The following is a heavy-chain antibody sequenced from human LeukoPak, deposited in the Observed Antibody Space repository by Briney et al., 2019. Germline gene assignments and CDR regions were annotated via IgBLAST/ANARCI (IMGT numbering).Heavy chain of an antibody. Sequence: GGSLRLSCAASGFTFSNYEMNWVRQAPGKGLEWLSYISSSGSTIDYADSVKGRFTISRDNAKNSLYLQMNSLRAEDTAVHYCAGIIAVAGFNYWGQGVLVTVSS. CDR3: AGIIAVAGFNY. CDR1: GFTFSNYE. J-gene: IGHJ4*02. CDR2: ISSSGSTI. V-gene: IGHV3-48*03. D-gene: IGHD6-19*01.